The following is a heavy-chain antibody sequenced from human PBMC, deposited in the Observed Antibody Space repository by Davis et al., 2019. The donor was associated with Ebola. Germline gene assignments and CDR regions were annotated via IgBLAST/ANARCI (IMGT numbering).Heavy chain of an antibody. V-gene: IGHV6-1*01. CDR2: TYYNSKWYN. CDR1: GDSVSRGSAG. J-gene: IGHJ4*02. D-gene: IGHD5-12*01. CDR3: ARGWLRSGFDS. Sequence: HSQTLSLTCAISGDSVSRGSAGWNWIRQSPSRGLEWLGRTYYNSKWYNDYAVSVKSRITINPDTSKNQFSLQLNSVTPEDTAVYYCARGWLRSGFDSWGQGTLVTVSS.